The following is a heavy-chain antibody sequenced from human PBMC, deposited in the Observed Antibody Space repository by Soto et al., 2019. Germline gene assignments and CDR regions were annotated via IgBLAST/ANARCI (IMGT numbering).Heavy chain of an antibody. Sequence: EVQLVESGGGLVQPGGSLRLSCAASGFTFSSLWMSWVRQAPGKGLEWVANIKQDGSEKYYVDCVKGRFAISRDNAKNSLYLQMNSLRAEDTAVYYCARDPRSAAGTDNAFDIWGQGTMVTVSS. V-gene: IGHV3-7*01. CDR1: GFTFSSLW. CDR3: ARDPRSAAGTDNAFDI. CDR2: IKQDGSEK. D-gene: IGHD6-13*01. J-gene: IGHJ3*02.